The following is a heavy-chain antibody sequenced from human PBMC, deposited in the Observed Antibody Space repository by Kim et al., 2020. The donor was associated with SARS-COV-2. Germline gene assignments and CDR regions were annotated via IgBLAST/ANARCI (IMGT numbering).Heavy chain of an antibody. CDR1: AFTFSSYV. Sequence: GGSLRLSCAASAFTFSSYVMSWVRQAPGKGLEWVSSISGSGGRTHYVDSVKGRFTISRDNFKNTLSLQMNSLRADDTAVYYCAKGVGVSVVRGVLGNYYYNGMDVWGLGTTVTVSS. D-gene: IGHD3-10*01. CDR2: ISGSGGRT. CDR3: AKGVGVSVVRGVLGNYYYNGMDV. J-gene: IGHJ6*02. V-gene: IGHV3-23*01.